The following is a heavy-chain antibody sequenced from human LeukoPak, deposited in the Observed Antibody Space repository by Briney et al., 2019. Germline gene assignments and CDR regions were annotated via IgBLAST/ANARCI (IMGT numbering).Heavy chain of an antibody. J-gene: IGHJ4*02. Sequence: GGSLRLSCAASGSTFSSYAMSWVRQAPGKGLEWVSAISGSGGSTYYADSVKGRFSISRDDSKNTFYLQMINLRAEDTAVYYCAKDGAWLRFDDWGQGILVTVSS. CDR2: ISGSGGST. CDR1: GSTFSSYA. CDR3: AKDGAWLRFDD. D-gene: IGHD5-12*01. V-gene: IGHV3-23*01.